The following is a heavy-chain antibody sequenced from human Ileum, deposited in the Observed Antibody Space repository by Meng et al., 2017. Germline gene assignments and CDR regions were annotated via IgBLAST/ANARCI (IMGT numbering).Heavy chain of an antibody. D-gene: IGHD3-16*01. V-gene: IGHV4-59*01. Sequence: SETLSLTCTVPGGSISGYYWSWIRQPPGKGLEWIGYIYYNGGTNYNPSLNSRVTISLDTSKNQFSLNLSSVTAADTAVYYCARGWVSRLRNNWFDPWGQGTLVTVSS. CDR2: IYYNGGT. CDR1: GGSISGYY. J-gene: IGHJ5*02. CDR3: ARGWVSRLRNNWFDP.